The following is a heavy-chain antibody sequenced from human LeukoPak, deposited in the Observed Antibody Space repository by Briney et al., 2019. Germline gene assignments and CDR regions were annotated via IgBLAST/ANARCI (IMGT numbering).Heavy chain of an antibody. J-gene: IGHJ4*02. D-gene: IGHD3-3*01. Sequence: GVSLRLSCAASGFTFSNAWMSWVRQAPGKGLEWVGRIKSKTDGGTTNYAAPVKGRFTISRDDSKNTLYLQMNSLKTEDTAVYYCTTLGTYDFWSGYLDYWGQGTLVTVSS. CDR2: IKSKTDGGTT. CDR3: TTLGTYDFWSGYLDY. V-gene: IGHV3-15*01. CDR1: GFTFSNAW.